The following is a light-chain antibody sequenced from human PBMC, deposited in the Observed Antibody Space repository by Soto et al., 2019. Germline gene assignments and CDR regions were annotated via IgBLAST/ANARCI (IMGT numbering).Light chain of an antibody. Sequence: DLQMTQSPSSLSASVGDRVIISCQASPDISNHLNWYQQKPGKAPKLLIYDASNLEIGVPSRFSGSGSGTYFTFTISSLQPEDIATYYCQQYPNVPLTFGGGTKVEIK. CDR2: DAS. CDR3: QQYPNVPLT. V-gene: IGKV1-33*01. J-gene: IGKJ4*01. CDR1: PDISNH.